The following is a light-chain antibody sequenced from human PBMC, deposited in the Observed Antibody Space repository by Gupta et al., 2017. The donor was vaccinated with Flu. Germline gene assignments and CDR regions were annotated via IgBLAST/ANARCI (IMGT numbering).Light chain of an antibody. CDR1: SSNIGSNY. CDR3: AAWDDSLSGWV. J-gene: IGLJ3*02. V-gene: IGLV1-47*01. CDR2: RNN. Sequence: SVLTQPPSSYGTPGQRVTISCSGSSSNIGSNYVYWYQQLPGTAPKLLIYRNNQRTSGVPVRFSVSKSGTSASLAISGLRAEDEADYYCAAWDDSLSGWVFGGGTKLTVL.